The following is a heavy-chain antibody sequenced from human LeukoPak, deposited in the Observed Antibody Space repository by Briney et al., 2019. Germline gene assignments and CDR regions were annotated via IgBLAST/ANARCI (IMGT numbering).Heavy chain of an antibody. J-gene: IGHJ4*02. Sequence: GGSLRLSCAASGFSLSSYAMSWVRQAPGKGLEWVSAISGRGANTYYADSVKGRFTISRDNSKNTLYMQMNSLRAEDTAVYYCARVIAAAGFDYWGQGTLVTVSS. CDR2: ISGRGANT. V-gene: IGHV3-23*01. D-gene: IGHD6-13*01. CDR3: ARVIAAAGFDY. CDR1: GFSLSSYA.